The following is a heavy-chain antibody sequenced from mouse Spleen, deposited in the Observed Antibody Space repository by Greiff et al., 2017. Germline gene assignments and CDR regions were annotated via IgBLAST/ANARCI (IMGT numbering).Heavy chain of an antibody. D-gene: IGHD3-2*02. CDR3: ARDQGYAMDY. V-gene: IGHV5-4*01. CDR2: ISDGGSYT. CDR1: GFTFSSYA. J-gene: IGHJ4*01. Sequence: EVKLMESGGGLVKPGGSLKLSCAASGFTFSSYAMSWVRQTPEKRLEWVATISDGGSYTYYPDNVKGRFTISRDNAKNNLYLQMSHLKSEDTAMYYCARDQGYAMDYWGQGTSVTVSS.